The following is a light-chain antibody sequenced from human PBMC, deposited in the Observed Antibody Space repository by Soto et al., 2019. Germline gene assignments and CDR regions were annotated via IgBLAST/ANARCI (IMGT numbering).Light chain of an antibody. Sequence: DIQMTQSPSTLSASVGDRVTITCRASQSISSWLAWYQQKPGKAPKLLIYDASSLESGVPSRFSGSGSGTEFTLTISSLQPDDFATHYCQQYNSYSLTVGGGTKVDSK. CDR2: DAS. CDR3: QQYNSYSLT. J-gene: IGKJ4*01. CDR1: QSISSW. V-gene: IGKV1-5*01.